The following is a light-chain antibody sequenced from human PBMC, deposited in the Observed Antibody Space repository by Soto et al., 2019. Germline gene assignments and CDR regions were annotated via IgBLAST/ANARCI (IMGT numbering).Light chain of an antibody. J-gene: IGKJ1*01. CDR1: QTVTSNF. CDR2: GAS. V-gene: IGKV3-20*01. Sequence: VLTQSPGTLSLSPGERATLSCRASQTVTSNFLAWYQEKPGQAPRLLIYGASSRATGIPDRFSGSGSGTDFTLTISRLEPEDFAVYYCQQYNNWWTFGQGTKVDIK. CDR3: QQYNNWWT.